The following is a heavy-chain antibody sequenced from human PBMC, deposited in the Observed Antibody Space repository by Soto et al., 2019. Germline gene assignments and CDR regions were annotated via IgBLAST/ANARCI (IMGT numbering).Heavy chain of an antibody. CDR2: LWRDGSNV. V-gene: IGHV3-33*01. CDR1: GFSFDDYV. Sequence: QMQLLESGGGVVQPGTSLRLSCAAVSGFSFDDYVMHWIRQAPGKGLEWGGGLWRDGSNVHYGDSERGRFTTTRDNSKRTLSLQMNSLRVEDTAVYYCASELRGKTDFDYWGRGTLVTVSS. J-gene: IGHJ4*01. D-gene: IGHD3-10*01. CDR3: ASELRGKTDFDY.